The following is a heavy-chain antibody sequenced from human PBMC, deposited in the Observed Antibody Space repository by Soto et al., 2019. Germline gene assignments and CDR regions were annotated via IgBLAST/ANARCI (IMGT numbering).Heavy chain of an antibody. CDR1: GYIFVNYG. V-gene: IGHV1-18*01. D-gene: IGHD5-12*01. CDR2: ISPYSGNT. CDR3: AMVDKYVKPTPQDV. J-gene: IGHJ6*02. Sequence: QVQLVQSGDEVRKPGSSVKVSCKASGYIFVNYGIAWVRQAPGQGLGWMGWISPYSGNTHYASKVQGRLTMTTATAPSTAYMDLGSLTSDDTAVYYCAMVDKYVKPTPQDVWGQGTTVTVSS.